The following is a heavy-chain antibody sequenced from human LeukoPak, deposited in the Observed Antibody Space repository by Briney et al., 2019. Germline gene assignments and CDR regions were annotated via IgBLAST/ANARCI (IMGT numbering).Heavy chain of an antibody. CDR1: GYTFTSYG. J-gene: IGHJ4*02. D-gene: IGHD3-10*01. CDR3: ARVYYYGSGSYYTLIFDY. CDR2: ISAYNGNT. Sequence: GASVKVSCKASGYTFTSYGISWVRQAPGQGLEWMGWISAYNGNTNYAQKLQGRVTMATDTSTSTAYMELRSLRSDDTAVYYCARVYYYGSGSYYTLIFDYWGQGTLVTVSS. V-gene: IGHV1-18*01.